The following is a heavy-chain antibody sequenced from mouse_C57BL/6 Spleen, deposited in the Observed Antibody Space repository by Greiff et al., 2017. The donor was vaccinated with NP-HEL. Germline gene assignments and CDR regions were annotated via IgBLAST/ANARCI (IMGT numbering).Heavy chain of an antibody. Sequence: VQLKQSGPELVKPGASVKISCKASGYSFTDYNMNWVKQSNGKSLEWIGGINANYGTTIYNQNFNCKATLTVDQSSSTAYMQLNSLTSEDSAVYYCARGLTAQAYWGQGTLVTVSA. J-gene: IGHJ3*01. CDR1: GYSFTDYN. D-gene: IGHD3-2*02. CDR3: ARGLTAQAY. V-gene: IGHV1-39*01. CDR2: INANYGTT.